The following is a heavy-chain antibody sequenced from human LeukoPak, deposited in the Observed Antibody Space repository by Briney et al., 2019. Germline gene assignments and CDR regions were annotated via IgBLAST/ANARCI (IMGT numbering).Heavy chain of an antibody. Sequence: PGGSLRLSCAASGFTFSSYSMNWVRQAPGKGLEWVSSITSSGRYIYYADSVKGRFTISRDNSKNTLYLQMNSLRAEDTAVYYCAKNEGSGLVYYYMDVWGKGTTVTISS. V-gene: IGHV3-21*04. CDR3: AKNEGSGLVYYYMDV. CDR2: ITSSGRYI. J-gene: IGHJ6*03. D-gene: IGHD3-10*01. CDR1: GFTFSSYS.